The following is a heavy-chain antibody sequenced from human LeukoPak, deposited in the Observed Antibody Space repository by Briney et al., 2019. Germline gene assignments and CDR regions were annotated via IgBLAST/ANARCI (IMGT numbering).Heavy chain of an antibody. CDR3: ARDQDTYYYDSSGYLKNVDY. V-gene: IGHV3-15*01. J-gene: IGHJ4*02. CDR2: IKSKTDGGTT. D-gene: IGHD3-22*01. CDR1: GFTFSNAW. Sequence: TPGGSLRLSCAASGFTFSNAWMSWVRQAPGKGLEWVGRIKSKTDGGTTDYAAPVKGRFTISRDDSKNTLYLQMNSLRAEDTAVYYCARDQDTYYYDSSGYLKNVDYWGQGTLVTVSS.